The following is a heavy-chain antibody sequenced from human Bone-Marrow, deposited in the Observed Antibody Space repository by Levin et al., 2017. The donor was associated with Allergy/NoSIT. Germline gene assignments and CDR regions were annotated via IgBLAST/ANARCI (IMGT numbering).Heavy chain of an antibody. V-gene: IGHV3-53*01. CDR2: IYTSGNA. J-gene: IGHJ6*02. D-gene: IGHD6-6*01. CDR3: ARDLVGGTSLDYYYAMDV. CDR1: GLTITNNY. Sequence: EASVKVSCAASGLTITNNYLTWVRQAPGQGLEWVSVIYTSGNANYADSVKGRFTISRDDDKNTVYLQMNSLRADDTAVYYCARDLVGGTSLDYYYAMDVWGQGTTVTVSS.